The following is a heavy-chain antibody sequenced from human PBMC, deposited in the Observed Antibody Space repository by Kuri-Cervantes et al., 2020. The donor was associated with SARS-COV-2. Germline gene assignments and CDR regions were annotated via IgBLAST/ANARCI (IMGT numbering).Heavy chain of an antibody. Sequence: ASVKVSCKASGYTFTSYAMHWVRQAPGQRLEWMGWSNAGNGNTKYSQEFQGRVTITRDTSASTAYMELSRLRSDDTAMYYCTSHHYDSNVSPVFDVWGQGTMVTVSS. CDR2: SNAGNGNT. D-gene: IGHD3-22*01. J-gene: IGHJ3*01. CDR3: TSHHYDSNVSPVFDV. CDR1: GYTFTSYA. V-gene: IGHV1-3*02.